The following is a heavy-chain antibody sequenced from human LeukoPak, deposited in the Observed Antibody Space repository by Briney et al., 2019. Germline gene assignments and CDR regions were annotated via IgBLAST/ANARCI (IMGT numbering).Heavy chain of an antibody. CDR2: ISSTSAYI. CDR3: ARGYGGNYYYFDY. D-gene: IGHD1-26*01. V-gene: IGHV3-21*01. Sequence: PGGSLRLSCAASGFTFGSYDMNWVRQAPGKGLEWVSSISSTSAYIFYADSAKGRFTISRDNAKNSLFLQLNSLRADDTAVYYCARGYGGNYYYFDYWGQGTLVTVSS. J-gene: IGHJ4*02. CDR1: GFTFGSYD.